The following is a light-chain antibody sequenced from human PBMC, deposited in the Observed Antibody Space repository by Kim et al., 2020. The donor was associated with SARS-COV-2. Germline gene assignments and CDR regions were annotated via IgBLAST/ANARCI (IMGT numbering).Light chain of an antibody. Sequence: DIQMTQSPSSLSASVGDIVTITCRASQSISSNVNWYQHKAGKAPNVLIYGSSHLQGGVPARFSGSGSGTEFTLTISSLQPEDCASYYCQQSHRTPRTFGQGTKLEI. CDR2: GSS. CDR1: QSISSN. J-gene: IGKJ2*01. CDR3: QQSHRTPRT. V-gene: IGKV1-39*01.